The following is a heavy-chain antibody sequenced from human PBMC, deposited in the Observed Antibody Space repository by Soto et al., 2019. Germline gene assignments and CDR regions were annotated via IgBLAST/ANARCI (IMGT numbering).Heavy chain of an antibody. V-gene: IGHV3-53*04. D-gene: IGHD5-12*01. CDR1: GFTVSSNY. CDR3: ARDRVTVATSVHYFLYCYMDV. J-gene: IGHJ6*03. CDR2: IYSGGST. Sequence: EVQLVESGGGLVQPGGSLRLSCAASGFTVSSNYMSWVRQAPGKGLEWVSVIYSGGSTYYADSVKGRFTISRHNSKNTLYLQMNSPGGEHTAVYYCARDRVTVATSVHYFLYCYMDVWGKGTTVTVSS.